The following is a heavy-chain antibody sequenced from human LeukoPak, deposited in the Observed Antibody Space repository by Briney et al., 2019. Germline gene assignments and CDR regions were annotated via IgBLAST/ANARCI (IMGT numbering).Heavy chain of an antibody. D-gene: IGHD1-14*01. CDR1: GGSMKSYH. V-gene: IGHV4-4*07. Sequence: PSETLSLTCSVSGGSMKSYHWSWIRQPAGQGLEWIGRIYTSGSTDYNPSLMSRGTMSVDTSKNQFSLKLRSMTAADTAVYFCARAEKTFKVFDIWGQGTIVTVSS. CDR2: IYTSGST. CDR3: ARAEKTFKVFDI. J-gene: IGHJ3*02.